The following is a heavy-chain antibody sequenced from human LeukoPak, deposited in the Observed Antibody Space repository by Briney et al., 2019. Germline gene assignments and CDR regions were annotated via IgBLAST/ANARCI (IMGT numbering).Heavy chain of an antibody. D-gene: IGHD3-3*01. Sequence: PGGSLRLSCAASGFTFSSYWMSWVRQAPGKGLEWVANIKQDGSEKYYVDSVKGRFTISRDNAKNSLYLQMNSLRAEDTAVYYCARVGLGTTIFGVVKNAFDIWGQGTMVTVSS. CDR1: GFTFSSYW. CDR2: IKQDGSEK. V-gene: IGHV3-7*01. CDR3: ARVGLGTTIFGVVKNAFDI. J-gene: IGHJ3*02.